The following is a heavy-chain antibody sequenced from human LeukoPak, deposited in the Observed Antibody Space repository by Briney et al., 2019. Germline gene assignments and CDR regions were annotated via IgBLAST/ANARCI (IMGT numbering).Heavy chain of an antibody. CDR1: AGSISTSSYN. CDR3: AGYHLFQLLWFGEPRERRNWFDP. J-gene: IGHJ5*02. Sequence: DTQTLSCTVYAGSISTSSYNWCRIRLPPCQVLVWIGRNHCSCSTYYNPSLKSRASISVGTSKSSFSLKLSSVTAADTAVYYRAGYHLFQLLWFGEPRERRNWFDPWGQGTLVHVSS. D-gene: IGHD3-10*01. CDR2: NHCSCST. V-gene: IGHV4-39*01.